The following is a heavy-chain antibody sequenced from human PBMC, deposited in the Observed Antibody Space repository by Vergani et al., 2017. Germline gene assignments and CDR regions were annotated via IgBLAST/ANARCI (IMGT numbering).Heavy chain of an antibody. D-gene: IGHD4-17*01. J-gene: IGHJ4*02. CDR2: IGYDGRIK. Sequence: QVQLVETGGGVVQPGGSLRLYCARSGFSFNTYGAHWVRQAPGKGLEWVAFIGYDGRIKYNVDSVKGRFTISRDTSKKALSLQMRSLRADDTAVYYCAKDGRENSDYGYFDDWGQGTLVTVSS. CDR3: AKDGRENSDYGYFDD. V-gene: IGHV3-30*02. CDR1: GFSFNTYG.